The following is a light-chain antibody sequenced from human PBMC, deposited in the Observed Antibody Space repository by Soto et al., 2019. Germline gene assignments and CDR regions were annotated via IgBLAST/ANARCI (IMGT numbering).Light chain of an antibody. Sequence: QSVLTQPPSVSGAPGQKVIISCTGSTSSIGAGYDVHWYQQLPGTAPKLLIYSNSNRPSGVPDRLSGSKSGTSASLAITGLQVEDEADYYCQSYDSSLSAAVFGGGTKLTVL. J-gene: IGLJ3*02. CDR3: QSYDSSLSAAV. CDR2: SNS. CDR1: TSSIGAGYD. V-gene: IGLV1-40*01.